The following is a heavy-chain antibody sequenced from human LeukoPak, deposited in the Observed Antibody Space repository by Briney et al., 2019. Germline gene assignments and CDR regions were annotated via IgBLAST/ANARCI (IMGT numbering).Heavy chain of an antibody. J-gene: IGHJ5*02. V-gene: IGHV1-46*01. Sequence: TSVKVSCKASGYTFTSYYMHWVRQAPGQGLEWMGIINPSGGSTSYAQKFQGRVTMTRDTSISTAYMELSRLRSDDTAVYYCARTKRGYDYGDYRFDPWGQGTLVTVSS. D-gene: IGHD4-17*01. CDR3: ARTKRGYDYGDYRFDP. CDR1: GYTFTSYY. CDR2: INPSGGST.